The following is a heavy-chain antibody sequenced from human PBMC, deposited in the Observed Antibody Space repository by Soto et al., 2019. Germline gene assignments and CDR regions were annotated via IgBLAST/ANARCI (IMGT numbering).Heavy chain of an antibody. J-gene: IGHJ4*02. Sequence: PGGSLRLSCAASGFTFSSYAMSWVRQAPGKGLEWVSAISGSGGSTYYADSVKGRFTISRDNSKNTLYLQMNSQRAEDTAVYYCAKDTGYSSSWYGSTIDYWGQGTLVTVSS. CDR1: GFTFSSYA. CDR3: AKDTGYSSSWYGSTIDY. CDR2: ISGSGGST. D-gene: IGHD6-13*01. V-gene: IGHV3-23*01.